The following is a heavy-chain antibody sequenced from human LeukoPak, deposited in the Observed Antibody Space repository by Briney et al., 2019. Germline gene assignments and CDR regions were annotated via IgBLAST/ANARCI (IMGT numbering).Heavy chain of an antibody. CDR2: IYYSGST. Sequence: PSETLSLTCTVSGGSISSYYWSWIRQPPGKGLEWIGYIYYSGSTNYNPSLKSRVTISVDTSKNQFSLKLSSVTAADTAVYYCARASYDILTGLYYFDYWGQGTLVTVSS. CDR3: ARASYDILTGLYYFDY. D-gene: IGHD3-9*01. V-gene: IGHV4-59*01. CDR1: GGSISSYY. J-gene: IGHJ4*02.